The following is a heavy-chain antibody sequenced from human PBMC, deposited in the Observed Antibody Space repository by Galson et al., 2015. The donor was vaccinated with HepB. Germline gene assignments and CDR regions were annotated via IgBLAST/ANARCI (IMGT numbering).Heavy chain of an antibody. CDR3: ARHSGYSSGWFPTTTTSNWFDP. CDR1: GGSISSYY. J-gene: IGHJ5*02. V-gene: IGHV4-59*08. CDR2: IYYSGST. Sequence: SETLSLTCTVSGGSISSYYWSWIRQPPGKGLEWIGYIYYSGSTNYNPSLKSRVTISVDTSKNQFSLKLSSVTAADTAVYYCARHSGYSSGWFPTTTTSNWFDPWGQGTLVTVSS. D-gene: IGHD6-19*01.